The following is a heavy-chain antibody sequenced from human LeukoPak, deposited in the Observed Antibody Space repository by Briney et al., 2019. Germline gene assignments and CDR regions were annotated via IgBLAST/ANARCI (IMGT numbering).Heavy chain of an antibody. CDR3: ARAIAAAGTLYYYGMDV. D-gene: IGHD6-13*01. J-gene: IGHJ6*02. CDR2: ISYDGSNK. V-gene: IGHV3-30-3*01. CDR1: GFTFSSYA. Sequence: GGSLRLSCAASGFTFSSYAMHWVRQAPGKGLEWVAVISYDGSNKYYADSVKGRFTISRDNSKNTLYLQMNSLRAEDTAVYYCARAIAAAGTLYYYGMDVWGQGTTVTVSS.